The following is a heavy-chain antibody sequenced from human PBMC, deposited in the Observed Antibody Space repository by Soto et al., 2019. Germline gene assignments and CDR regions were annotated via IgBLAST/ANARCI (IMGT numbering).Heavy chain of an antibody. CDR3: ARHQGRSAVTIFDS. J-gene: IGHJ4*02. D-gene: IGHD4-17*01. CDR1: GFTLGSYW. CDR2: INQDGSET. V-gene: IGHV3-7*05. Sequence: EVQLVESGGGLVKPGGSLRLSCVASGFTLGSYWMTWVRQAPGKGLEWVANINQDGSETHFVDSVKGRFIVSRDIAKNSIYLQMNSVRVEDTALYYCARHQGRSAVTIFDSWGQGTLVTVSS.